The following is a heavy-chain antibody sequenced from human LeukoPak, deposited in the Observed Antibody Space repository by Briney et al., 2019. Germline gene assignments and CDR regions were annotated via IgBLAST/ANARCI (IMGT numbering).Heavy chain of an antibody. CDR3: AKDWGGGQKAAAGTVDY. CDR2: ISWDGGST. V-gene: IGHV3-43D*03. J-gene: IGHJ4*02. Sequence: GGSLRLSCAASGFTFDDYAMNWVRQAPGKGLEWVSLISWDGGSTYYADSVKGRFTISRDNSKNSLYLQMNSLRAEDTALYYCAKDWGGGQKAAAGTVDYWGQGTLVTVSS. CDR1: GFTFDDYA. D-gene: IGHD6-13*01.